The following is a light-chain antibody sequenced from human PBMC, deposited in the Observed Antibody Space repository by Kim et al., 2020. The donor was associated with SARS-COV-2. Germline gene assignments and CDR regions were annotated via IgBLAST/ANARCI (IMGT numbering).Light chain of an antibody. CDR2: AVS. Sequence: EIVMTQSPATLSMSPGERATLSCRASQSVSNNLAWYQQKPGQPPRLRIYAVSTRATGIPARFSGSGSGTEFTLTISGLQSEDFAVYYCQQYNNWPADTFGQGTKLEI. CDR1: QSVSNN. CDR3: QQYNNWPADT. V-gene: IGKV3-15*01. J-gene: IGKJ2*01.